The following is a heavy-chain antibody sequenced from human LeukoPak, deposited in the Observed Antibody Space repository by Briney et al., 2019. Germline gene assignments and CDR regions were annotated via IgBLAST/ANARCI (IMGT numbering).Heavy chain of an antibody. D-gene: IGHD5-18*01. CDR2: ISTDGSTI. V-gene: IGHV3-74*01. CDR1: GFTFSSYW. Sequence: PGGSLRLSCAVSGFTFSSYWMHWVRQAPGKGLVWVSRISTDGSTINYADSVKGRFTTSRDNAKNTLYLQMNSLRAEDTAVYYCARADGSRYGLFDYWGQGTLVTVSS. CDR3: ARADGSRYGLFDY. J-gene: IGHJ4*02.